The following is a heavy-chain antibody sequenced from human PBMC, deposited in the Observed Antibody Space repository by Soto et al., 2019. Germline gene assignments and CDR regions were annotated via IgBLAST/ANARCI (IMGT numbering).Heavy chain of an antibody. J-gene: IGHJ4*02. CDR1: GGTFSSYA. CDR2: IIPIFGTA. D-gene: IGHD5-12*01. Sequence: QVQLVQSGAEVKKPGSSVKVSCKASGGTFSSYAISWVRQAPGQGLEWMGGIIPIFGTANYAQKFQGRVTITADESTSTAYMELSSRRSEYTAVYYGARGKGMATITDYFDYWGQGTLVTVSS. V-gene: IGHV1-69*12. CDR3: ARGKGMATITDYFDY.